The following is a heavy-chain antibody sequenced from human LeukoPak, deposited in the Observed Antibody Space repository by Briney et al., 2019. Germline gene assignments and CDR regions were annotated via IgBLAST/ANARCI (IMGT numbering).Heavy chain of an antibody. J-gene: IGHJ4*02. CDR1: RFTLSRYW. Sequence: GGSLRLFCGASRFTLSRYWMSWVRQAPGRGLEWVANIEKDGSKKNYVDSVEGRFTISRDNAKNSLFLQMNSLRDEDRAVYYCATNSDYRFEYWGQGTLVTVSS. CDR3: ATNSDYRFEY. CDR2: IEKDGSKK. D-gene: IGHD3-22*01. V-gene: IGHV3-7*01.